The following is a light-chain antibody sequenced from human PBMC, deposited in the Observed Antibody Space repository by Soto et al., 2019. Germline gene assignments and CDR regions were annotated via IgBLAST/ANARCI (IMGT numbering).Light chain of an antibody. J-gene: IGLJ1*01. Sequence: QSVLTQPPSASGTPGQRVTISCSGSSSNIGSNYVYWYQQLPGTAPKLLIYRNNQRPSGVPYRFSGSKSGTSASLAISGLRSEDEADYYCAAWDDSLSGPHYVFGTGTKLTVL. CDR3: AAWDDSLSGPHYV. V-gene: IGLV1-47*01. CDR2: RNN. CDR1: SSNIGSNY.